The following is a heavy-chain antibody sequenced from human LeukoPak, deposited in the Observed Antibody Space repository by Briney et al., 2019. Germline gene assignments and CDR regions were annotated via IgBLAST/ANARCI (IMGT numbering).Heavy chain of an antibody. Sequence: ASVKVSCKASGCTFTGHYLHWVRQAPGQGLEWMGWIYGHDGGTNFAQKFQDRVTMTRDTSITTAYMELTSLTPDDTAVYYCVRDFDWGPDYWGQGTLVTVSS. CDR2: IYGHDGGT. CDR3: VRDFDWGPDY. D-gene: IGHD3-9*01. J-gene: IGHJ4*02. V-gene: IGHV1-2*02. CDR1: GCTFTGHY.